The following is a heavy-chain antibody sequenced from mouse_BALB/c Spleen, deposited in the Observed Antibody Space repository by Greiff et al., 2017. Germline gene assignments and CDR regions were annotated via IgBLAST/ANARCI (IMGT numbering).Heavy chain of an antibody. CDR3: ARDDYYSFAY. Sequence: VQLQQSGPGLVKPSQTVSLTCTVTGISITTGNYRWSWIRQFPGNKLEWIGYIYYSGTITYNPSLTSRTTITRDTSKNQFFLEMNFLTAEDTATYYCARDDYYSFAYWGQGTLVTVSA. CDR1: GISITTGNYR. D-gene: IGHD1-1*01. V-gene: IGHV3-5*02. J-gene: IGHJ3*01. CDR2: IYYSGTI.